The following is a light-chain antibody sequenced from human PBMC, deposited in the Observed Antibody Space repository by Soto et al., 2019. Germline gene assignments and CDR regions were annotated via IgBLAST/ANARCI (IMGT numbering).Light chain of an antibody. V-gene: IGKV1-5*01. CDR1: QSISSW. Sequence: IQMTQSPSSLSSSVGYRFTITCRSSQSISSWLAWYQQKPGKAPKLLIYDASSLESGVPSRFSGSGSGTEFTLTISSLEPDDFATYYCQQYNSYWTFGQGTKVDI. J-gene: IGKJ1*01. CDR2: DAS. CDR3: QQYNSYWT.